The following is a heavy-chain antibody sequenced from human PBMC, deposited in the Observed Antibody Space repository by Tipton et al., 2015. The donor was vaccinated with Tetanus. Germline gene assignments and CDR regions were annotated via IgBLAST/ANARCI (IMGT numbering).Heavy chain of an antibody. CDR1: GALLTTGGYS. V-gene: IGHV4-30-2*01. J-gene: IGHJ5*01. CDR2: IYQTGST. Sequence: TLSLTCNVTGALLTTGGYSRGWIRQPAGQGLEWIGYIYQTGSTYFNPSLRSRLAMSFKMSKNQFSLNLSSLTAADTAIYYCARDRQYCTAGRCYSGWIDSWGQGTLVTVSS. CDR3: ARDRQYCTAGRCYSGWIDS. D-gene: IGHD2-15*01.